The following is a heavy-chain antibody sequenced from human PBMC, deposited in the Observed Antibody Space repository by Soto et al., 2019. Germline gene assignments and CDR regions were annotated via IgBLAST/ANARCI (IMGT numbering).Heavy chain of an antibody. V-gene: IGHV3-33*01. CDR1: GFTFSSYG. CDR2: IWYDGSNK. D-gene: IGHD3-9*01. CDR3: ARDMDYDILTGYFDY. Sequence: QVQLVESGGGVVQPGRSLRLSCAASGFTFSSYGMHWVRQAPGKGLEWVAVIWYDGSNKYYADSVKGRFTISRDNSKNTLYLKMNSLRAEDTAVYYCARDMDYDILTGYFDYWGQGTLVTVSS. J-gene: IGHJ4*02.